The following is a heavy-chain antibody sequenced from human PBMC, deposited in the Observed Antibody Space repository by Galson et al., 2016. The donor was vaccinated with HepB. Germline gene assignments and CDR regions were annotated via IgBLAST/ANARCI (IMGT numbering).Heavy chain of an antibody. CDR3: ARVMHSGMEIYYMEV. J-gene: IGHJ6*03. V-gene: IGHV4-59*01. D-gene: IGHD3-10*01. CDR1: GGSISRDY. Sequence: SETLSITCTVSGGSISRDYWSWIRQPPGKGLEWIAYIYYSGSTNYNPSLKSRGTISVDTSKNQFSLKLSSVTAADTADYYCARVMHSGMEIYYMEVWGKGTTVTVSS. CDR2: IYYSGST.